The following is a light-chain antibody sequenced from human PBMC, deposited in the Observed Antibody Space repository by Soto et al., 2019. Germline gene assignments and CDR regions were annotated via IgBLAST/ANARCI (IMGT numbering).Light chain of an antibody. V-gene: IGKV3-20*01. CDR2: GAS. CDR3: QQYGSTPLYT. CDR1: QSVSSSY. Sequence: ESVLTQSPGTLSLSPGERATLSCRVSQSVSSSYLAWYQQKPGQAPRLLIYGASSRANGIPDRFSGSGSGTDFSLTIIRLEPEDFAGYYCQQYGSTPLYTFGQGTKLEIK. J-gene: IGKJ2*01.